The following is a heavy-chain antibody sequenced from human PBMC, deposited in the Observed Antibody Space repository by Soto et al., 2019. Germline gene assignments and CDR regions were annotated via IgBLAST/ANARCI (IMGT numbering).Heavy chain of an antibody. CDR3: AKEYSSGWYYFDY. V-gene: IGHV3-23*01. Sequence: EVQLLESGGGLVQPGGSLRLSCAASGFTFSSYAMSWVRQAPGKGLEWVSTISGSDGRTYYADSVKGRFTISRDNSKNTLYLQMNSLRAEDTAVYYCAKEYSSGWYYFDYWGQGTLVNVSS. CDR1: GFTFSSYA. CDR2: ISGSDGRT. J-gene: IGHJ4*02. D-gene: IGHD6-19*01.